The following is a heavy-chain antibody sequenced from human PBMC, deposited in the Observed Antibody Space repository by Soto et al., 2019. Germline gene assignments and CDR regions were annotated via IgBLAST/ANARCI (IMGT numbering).Heavy chain of an antibody. J-gene: IGHJ4*02. Sequence: GGSLRLSCVASGFTFSSYAMHWVRQAPGKGLEWVAVISYDGRQKHYVDSVKGRFTLSRDESDNTVYLQMNSLRPEDTAAYFCAKDVYFDSYYFDQWGQGTRVTVSS. V-gene: IGHV3-30*04. CDR1: GFTFSSYA. CDR2: ISYDGRQK. D-gene: IGHD3-9*01. CDR3: AKDVYFDSYYFDQ.